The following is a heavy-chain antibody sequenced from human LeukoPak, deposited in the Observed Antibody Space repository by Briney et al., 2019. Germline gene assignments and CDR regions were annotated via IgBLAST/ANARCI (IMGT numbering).Heavy chain of an antibody. V-gene: IGHV1-18*01. D-gene: IGHD2-21*01. CDR3: ARDCGNCGGAPDDTFDI. Sequence: ASVKVSCKASGYTFTTYGISWVRQVPGQGLEWMGWMSAYTGNTNYAQKVQGRVTMTTDTSTSTAYMELRSLRSDDTAVYYCARDCGNCGGAPDDTFDIWGQGTMVTVSS. CDR2: MSAYTGNT. CDR1: GYTFTTYG. J-gene: IGHJ3*02.